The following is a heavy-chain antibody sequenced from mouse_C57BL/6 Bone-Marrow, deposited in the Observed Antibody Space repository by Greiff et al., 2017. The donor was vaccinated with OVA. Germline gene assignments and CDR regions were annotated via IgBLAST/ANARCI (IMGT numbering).Heavy chain of an antibody. Sequence: EVKLMESGGGLVKPGGSLKLSCAASGFTFSSYAMSWVRQTPEKRLEWVATISDGGSYTYYPDNVKGRFTISRDNAKNNLYLQMSQLKSEDTAMYYCAREGQLRQRYFDYWGQGTTLTVSS. V-gene: IGHV5-4*01. CDR3: AREGQLRQRYFDY. D-gene: IGHD3-2*02. CDR1: GFTFSSYA. CDR2: ISDGGSYT. J-gene: IGHJ2*01.